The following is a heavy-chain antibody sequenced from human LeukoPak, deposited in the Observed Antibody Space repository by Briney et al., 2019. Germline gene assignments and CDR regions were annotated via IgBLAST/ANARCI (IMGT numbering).Heavy chain of an antibody. J-gene: IGHJ5*02. V-gene: IGHV1-2*02. CDR2: INPNSGGT. CDR1: GYTFTGYY. D-gene: IGHD6-13*01. Sequence: VASVKVSCKASGYTFTGYYMRWVRQAPGQGLEWMGWINPNSGGTNYEQKFQGRVTMTRDTSISTAYIELSRLRSDDTAVYYCARDSVIWQQLANWFDPWGKGTLVTVSS. CDR3: ARDSVIWQQLANWFDP.